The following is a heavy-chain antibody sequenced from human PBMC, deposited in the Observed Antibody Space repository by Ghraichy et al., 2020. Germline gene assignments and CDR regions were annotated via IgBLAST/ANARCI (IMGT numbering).Heavy chain of an antibody. CDR3: ARDFGNYDSGTYYNDF. D-gene: IGHD3-10*01. Sequence: GESLNISCAASEFTFSNYWMHWVRQAPGKGLVWVSRINSDGSSPNYADSVRGRFTISRDNAKNTLFLQMNSLRVEDTAVYYCARDFGNYDSGTYYNDFWGQGTLVTVSS. CDR1: EFTFSNYW. CDR2: INSDGSSP. V-gene: IGHV3-74*01. J-gene: IGHJ4*02.